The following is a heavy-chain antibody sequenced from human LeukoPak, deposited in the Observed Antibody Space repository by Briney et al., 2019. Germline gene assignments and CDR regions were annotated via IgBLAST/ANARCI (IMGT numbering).Heavy chain of an antibody. V-gene: IGHV1-2*02. Sequence: GASVKVSCKASGYTFTGYYMHWVRQAPGQGLEWMGWINPNSGGTNYAQKFQGRVTMTRDTSISTAYMELSRLRSDDTAVYYCARGYRMITFGGVIVFQHWGQGTLVTVSS. J-gene: IGHJ1*01. CDR2: INPNSGGT. CDR3: ARGYRMITFGGVIVFQH. D-gene: IGHD3-16*02. CDR1: GYTFTGYY.